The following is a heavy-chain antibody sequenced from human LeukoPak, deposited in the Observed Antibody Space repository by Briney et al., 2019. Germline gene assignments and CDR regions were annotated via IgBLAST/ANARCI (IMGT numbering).Heavy chain of an antibody. J-gene: IGHJ4*02. CDR1: GFSFSNYA. Sequence: PGGFLRLSCAASGFSFSNYAMSWVRQAPGKGLEWVSGLSGSDGSTDGSTYYADSVRGRFTISRDNSKNTLYLQMNSLRAEDTAIYYCAKGLRGERLADFDYWGQGTLVTVSS. CDR2: LSGSDGSTDGST. CDR3: AKGLRGERLADFDY. D-gene: IGHD3-10*01. V-gene: IGHV3-23*01.